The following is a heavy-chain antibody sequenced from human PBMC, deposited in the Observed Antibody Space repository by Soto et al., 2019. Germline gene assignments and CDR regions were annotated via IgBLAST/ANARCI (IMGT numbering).Heavy chain of an antibody. J-gene: IGHJ4*02. CDR3: ARDRTSGGLFDY. D-gene: IGHD2-15*01. V-gene: IGHV1-46*01. CDR1: GYTFTSYY. CDR2: IGPSGGST. Sequence: QVQLVQSGAEVKKPGASVKVSCKASGYTFTSYYMHWVRQAPGQGLEWMGMIGPSGGSTTYAQNFRGRVTMTRDTSTSTVYMELSSMRPDDTAVYYCARDRTSGGLFDYWGQGTVVTVSS.